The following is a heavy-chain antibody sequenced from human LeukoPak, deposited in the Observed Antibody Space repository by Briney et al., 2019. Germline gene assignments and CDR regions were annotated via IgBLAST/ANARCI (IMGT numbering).Heavy chain of an antibody. CDR1: GFTLSSYA. Sequence: GGSLRLSCAASGFTLSSYAMTWVRQAPGKGLEWVSAISGSHRSTYYADSVKGRFTISRDNSKNTLYLQMNSLRAEDTAVYYCARLTYYYDSSGNNFDYWGQGTLVTVSS. CDR2: ISGSHRST. J-gene: IGHJ4*02. V-gene: IGHV3-23*01. D-gene: IGHD3-22*01. CDR3: ARLTYYYDSSGNNFDY.